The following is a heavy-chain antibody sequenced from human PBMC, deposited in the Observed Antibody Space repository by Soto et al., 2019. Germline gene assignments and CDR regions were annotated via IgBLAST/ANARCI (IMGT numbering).Heavy chain of an antibody. J-gene: IGHJ4*02. CDR2: IWYDGSNK. CDR3: ARDMVGAVREPIFDY. CDR1: GFTFSSYG. D-gene: IGHD1-26*01. Sequence: GGSLRLSCAASGFTFSSYGMHWVRQAPGKGLEWVAVIWYDGSNKYYADSVKGRFTISRDNSKNTLYLQMNSLRAEDTAVYYCARDMVGAVREPIFDYWGQGTLVTVSS. V-gene: IGHV3-33*01.